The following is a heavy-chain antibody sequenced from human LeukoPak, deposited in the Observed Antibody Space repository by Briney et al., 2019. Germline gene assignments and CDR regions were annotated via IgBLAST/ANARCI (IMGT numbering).Heavy chain of an antibody. CDR1: GGTFSSYA. J-gene: IGHJ4*02. D-gene: IGHD3-22*01. CDR2: IVPIFGTA. CDR3: ARLDSSGHDY. V-gene: IGHV1-69*13. Sequence: SVKVSCKAFGGTFSSYAISWVRQAPGQGLEWMGGIVPIFGTANYAQKFQGRVTITADESTSTAYMELSSLRSEDTAVYYCARLDSSGHDYWGQGTPVTVSS.